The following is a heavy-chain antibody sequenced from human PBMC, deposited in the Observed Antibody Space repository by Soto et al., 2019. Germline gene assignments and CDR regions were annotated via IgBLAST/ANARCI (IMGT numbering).Heavy chain of an antibody. CDR2: ITSSDYI. D-gene: IGHD6-6*01. CDR1: GFTFSTYT. Sequence: EVQLVESGGGLVKPGGSLRLSCAASGFTFSTYTMNWVRQAPGKGLEWVSSITSSDYISYADSVKGRLTISRDNAKNSLFLQMNSLRADDTAVYYCVRETEYSNGWTNWFDPWGQGTLVTVSS. V-gene: IGHV3-21*01. CDR3: VRETEYSNGWTNWFDP. J-gene: IGHJ5*02.